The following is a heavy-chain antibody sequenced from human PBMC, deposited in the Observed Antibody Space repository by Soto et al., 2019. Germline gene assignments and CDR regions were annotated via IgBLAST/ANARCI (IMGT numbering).Heavy chain of an antibody. D-gene: IGHD5-12*01. CDR3: ARHHGSTTSENWFDP. V-gene: IGHV1-18*01. CDR1: GYTFFTYD. Sequence: ASVKVSCKASGYTFFTYDISWVRQPPGQGLEGMGWISTYSGDKKYAQKFQGSVTMTTDTSTTTAYLELRSLSSDDTAVYYCARHHGSTTSENWFDPWGQGTLVTVSS. J-gene: IGHJ5*02. CDR2: ISTYSGDK.